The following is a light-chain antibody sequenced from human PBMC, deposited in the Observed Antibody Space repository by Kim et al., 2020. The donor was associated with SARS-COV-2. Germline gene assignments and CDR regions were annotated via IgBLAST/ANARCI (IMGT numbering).Light chain of an antibody. CDR1: QSVSSN. Sequence: PPAERPTRSCRASQSVSSNLAWYQQNPGQAPRLLIYGASTRATGIPARFRGSGSGTEFTLTISSLQSEEFALYYCQQYNPWPPWTFGQGTKVDIK. J-gene: IGKJ1*01. V-gene: IGKV3-15*01. CDR3: QQYNPWPPWT. CDR2: GAS.